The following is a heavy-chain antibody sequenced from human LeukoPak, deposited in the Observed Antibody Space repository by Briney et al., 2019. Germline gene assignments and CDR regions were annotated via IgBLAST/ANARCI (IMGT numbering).Heavy chain of an antibody. J-gene: IGHJ4*02. D-gene: IGHD1-26*01. Sequence: PGGSLGLSCAASGFTFSRYGMHWVRQAPGKGLEWVAVIWHDGSYEYYADSVKGRFTISRDSSKNTLYLQMNSLRAEDTAVYYCAKDGVGATSLDCWCQRTLVTVSS. V-gene: IGHV3-33*06. CDR1: GFTFSRYG. CDR3: AKDGVGATSLDC. CDR2: IWHDGSYE.